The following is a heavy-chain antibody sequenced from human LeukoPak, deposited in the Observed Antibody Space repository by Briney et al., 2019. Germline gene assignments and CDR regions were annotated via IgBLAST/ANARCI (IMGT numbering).Heavy chain of an antibody. J-gene: IGHJ5*02. Sequence: SETLSLTCTVPGGSISSHYWSWIRQPPGKGLEWIGYIYYSGSTNYNPSLKSRVTISVDTSKNQFSLKLSSVTAADTAVYYCARSNQLGELEINWFDPWGQGTLVTVSS. V-gene: IGHV4-59*11. CDR1: GGSISSHY. D-gene: IGHD3-16*01. CDR2: IYYSGST. CDR3: ARSNQLGELEINWFDP.